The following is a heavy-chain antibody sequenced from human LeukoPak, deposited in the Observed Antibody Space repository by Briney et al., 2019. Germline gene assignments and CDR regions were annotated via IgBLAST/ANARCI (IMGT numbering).Heavy chain of an antibody. CDR3: ASGFSSSPYFDY. CDR2: ITGSSSYI. V-gene: IGHV3-21*01. D-gene: IGHD6-6*01. Sequence: GGSLRLSCAASGFTFSNAWMNWVRQAPGKGLEWVSFITGSSSYIYYTDSVKGRFTISRDNAKNSLFLQMNSLRDEDTAVYYCASGFSSSPYFDYWGQGTLVTVSS. J-gene: IGHJ4*02. CDR1: GFTFSNAW.